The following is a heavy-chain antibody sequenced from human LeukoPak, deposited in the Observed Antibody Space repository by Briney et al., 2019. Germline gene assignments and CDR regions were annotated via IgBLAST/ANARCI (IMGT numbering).Heavy chain of an antibody. J-gene: IGHJ4*02. CDR3: ARGHATYDFWSGYYGGLDY. V-gene: IGHV4-34*01. CDR1: GGSFSGYY. D-gene: IGHD3-3*01. Sequence: SETLSLTCADYGGSFSGYYWSWIRQPPGKGLEWIGEINHSGSTNYNPSLKSRVTISVDTSKNQFSLKLSSVTAADTAVYYCARGHATYDFWSGYYGGLDYWGQGTLVTVSS. CDR2: INHSGST.